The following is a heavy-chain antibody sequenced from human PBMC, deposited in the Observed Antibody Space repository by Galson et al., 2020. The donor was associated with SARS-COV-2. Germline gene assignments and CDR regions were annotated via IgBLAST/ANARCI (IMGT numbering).Heavy chain of an antibody. J-gene: IGHJ3*02. Sequence: SSVKVSCKASGCTFSSYAISWVRQAPGQGLEWMGGIIPIFGTSNYAQKFQGRVTITADKSTSTAYMELSSLRSEDTAVYYCARSEVVVGAFDIWGQGTMVTVSS. CDR3: ARSEVVVGAFDI. CDR2: IIPIFGTS. D-gene: IGHD2-15*01. V-gene: IGHV1-69*06. CDR1: GCTFSSYA.